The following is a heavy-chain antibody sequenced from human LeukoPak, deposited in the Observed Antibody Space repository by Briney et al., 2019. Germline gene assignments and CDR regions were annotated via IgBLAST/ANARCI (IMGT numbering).Heavy chain of an antibody. J-gene: IGHJ4*02. CDR2: ISGSGGSI. V-gene: IGHV3-23*01. D-gene: IGHD2-2*01. Sequence: PGGSLRLSCAASGFTFSSYAMSWVRQAPGKGLEWVSAISGSGGSIYYADSVKGRFTISRDNSKNTLYLQMNSLRAEDTAVYYCAKDAGGYCSSTSCYHFDYWGQGTLVTVSS. CDR1: GFTFSSYA. CDR3: AKDAGGYCSSTSCYHFDY.